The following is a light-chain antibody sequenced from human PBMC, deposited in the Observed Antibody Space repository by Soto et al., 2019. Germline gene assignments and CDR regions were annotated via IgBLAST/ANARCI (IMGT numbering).Light chain of an antibody. CDR2: GAS. J-gene: IGKJ1*01. CDR3: QQYGISPWT. V-gene: IGKV3-20*01. Sequence: ESVLTQTKGTLSLSPGERATLSCRASQSVSSSYLAWYQQKPGQAPRLLIYGASSRATGIPDRFSGSGSGTDFTLTISRLEPEDLAVYFCQQYGISPWTFGQVTKVDIK. CDR1: QSVSSSY.